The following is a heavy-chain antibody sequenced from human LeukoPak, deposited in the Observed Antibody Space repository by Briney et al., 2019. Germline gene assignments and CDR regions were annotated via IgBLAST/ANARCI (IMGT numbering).Heavy chain of an antibody. Sequence: ASVKVSCKASGYTFTGYYMHWVRQAPGQGLEWMGWIIPNSGGTNYAQKFQGRVTMTRDTSISTAYMELSRLRSDDTAVYYCARGGWVANDYGDALDYWGQGTLVTVSS. CDR1: GYTFTGYY. CDR2: IIPNSGGT. J-gene: IGHJ4*02. D-gene: IGHD4-17*01. CDR3: ARGGWVANDYGDALDY. V-gene: IGHV1-2*02.